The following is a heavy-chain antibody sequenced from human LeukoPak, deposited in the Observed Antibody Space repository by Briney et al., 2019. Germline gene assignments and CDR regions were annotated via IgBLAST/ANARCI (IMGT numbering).Heavy chain of an antibody. CDR2: ISSSSSTI. D-gene: IGHD5-12*01. CDR3: ARFGGYDWGAYYYYMDV. CDR1: GFTFSSYS. V-gene: IGHV3-48*01. J-gene: IGHJ6*03. Sequence: GGSLRLSCAASGFTFSSYSMNWVRQAPGKGLEWVSYISSSSSTIYYADSVKGRFTISRDNAKNSLYLQMNSLRAEDTAVYYCARFGGYDWGAYYYYMDVWGKGTTVTVSS.